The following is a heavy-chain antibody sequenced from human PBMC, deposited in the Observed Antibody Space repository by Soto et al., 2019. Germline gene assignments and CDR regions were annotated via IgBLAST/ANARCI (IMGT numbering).Heavy chain of an antibody. CDR3: ARARHYYDSSGYYYFDY. Sequence: ASVKVSCKASGGTFSSYAISWVRQAPGQGLEWMGGIIPIFGTANYAQKFQGRVTITADESTSTAYMELSSLRSEDTAVYYCARARHYYDSSGYYYFDYWGQGTLVTVSS. D-gene: IGHD3-22*01. J-gene: IGHJ4*02. CDR2: IIPIFGTA. V-gene: IGHV1-69*13. CDR1: GGTFSSYA.